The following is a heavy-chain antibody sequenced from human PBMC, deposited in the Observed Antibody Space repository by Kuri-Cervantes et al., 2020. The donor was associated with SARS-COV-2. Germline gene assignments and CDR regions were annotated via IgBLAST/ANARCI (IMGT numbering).Heavy chain of an antibody. D-gene: IGHD3-22*01. CDR2: ISSSSSYI. J-gene: IGHJ3*02. Sequence: LSLTCAAPGFTFSSYSMNWVRQAPGKGLEWVSSISSSSSYIYYADSVKGRFTISRDNAKNSLYLQMNSLRAEDMALYYCARTISRGYLYAFDIWGQGTMVTVSS. CDR3: ARTISRGYLYAFDI. CDR1: GFTFSSYS. V-gene: IGHV3-21*04.